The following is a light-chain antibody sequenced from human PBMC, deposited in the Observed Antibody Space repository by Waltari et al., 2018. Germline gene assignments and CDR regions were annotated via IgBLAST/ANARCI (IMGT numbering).Light chain of an antibody. J-gene: IGKJ4*01. V-gene: IGKV1-39*01. CDR2: AAS. Sequence: DIQMTQSPSSLSASVGDRVTITCRASQSISNYLNWYQQRPGKAPKVLIYAASTLQSGVPSRFSGSGSGTDFTLTINSLQPEDFASYYCQQSYTSPPTFGGGTKVEIK. CDR1: QSISNY. CDR3: QQSYTSPPT.